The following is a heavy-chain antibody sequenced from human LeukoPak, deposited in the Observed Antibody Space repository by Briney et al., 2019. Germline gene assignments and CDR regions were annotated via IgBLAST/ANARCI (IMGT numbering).Heavy chain of an antibody. CDR1: GGTFSSYA. D-gene: IGHD6-13*01. Sequence: ASVKVSCKASGGTFSSYAISWVRQASGQGLEWMGRIIPILGIANYAQKFQGRVTITADKSTSTAYMELSSLRSEDTAVYYYSRKATRIAYSSSWYKNYYYYGMDVWGQGTTVTVSS. J-gene: IGHJ6*02. CDR2: IIPILGIA. V-gene: IGHV1-69*10. CDR3: SRKATRIAYSSSWYKNYYYYGMDV.